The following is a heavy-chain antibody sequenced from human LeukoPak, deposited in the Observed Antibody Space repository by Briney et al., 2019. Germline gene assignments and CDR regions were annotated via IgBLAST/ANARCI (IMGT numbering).Heavy chain of an antibody. CDR2: IYTSGST. D-gene: IGHD2-2*01. CDR3: ARDRVSTSNNYYYYYYMDV. J-gene: IGHJ6*03. Sequence: SETLSLTCTVSGGSISSGSYYWSWIRQPAGKGLEWIGRIYTSGSTNYNPSLKSRVTMSVDTSKNQFSLKLSSVTAADTAVYYCARDRVSTSNNYYYYYYMDVWGKGTTVTISS. V-gene: IGHV4-61*02. CDR1: GGSISSGSYY.